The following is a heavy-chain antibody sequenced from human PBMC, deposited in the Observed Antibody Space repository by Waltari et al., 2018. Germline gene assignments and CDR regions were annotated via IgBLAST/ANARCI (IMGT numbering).Heavy chain of an antibody. CDR1: GEPISDDVSRWTY. Sequence: QVQLQESGSGLVKPTHTLSLTCTVSGEPISDDVSRWTYWTWIRQSAGKGLEWIGHIYSSGAVDYNPSLRSRVTISLDTPKSHFTLKLTSVTAADTAVYYCANRGVGNYFKYFRLWSPGTLVTVSS. CDR2: IYSSGAV. CDR3: ANRGVGNYFKYFRL. D-gene: IGHD1-7*01. J-gene: IGHJ1*01. V-gene: IGHV4-61*02.